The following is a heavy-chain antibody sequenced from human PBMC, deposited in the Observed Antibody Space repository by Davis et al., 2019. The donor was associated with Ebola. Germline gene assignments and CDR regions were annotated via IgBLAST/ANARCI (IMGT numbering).Heavy chain of an antibody. D-gene: IGHD3-10*01. CDR3: ARAHGIGQLLSLGY. CDR2: LSFDGSNK. J-gene: IGHJ4*02. CDR1: GFTFSYYA. V-gene: IGHV3-30*04. Sequence: GGSLRLSCAASGFTFSYYAMHWVRQAPGKGLEWVATLSFDGSNKFYADSVKGRFTISRDNSKNTLYVQMTSLRPEDTAVFYCARAHGIGQLLSLGYWGQGTLVTVSS.